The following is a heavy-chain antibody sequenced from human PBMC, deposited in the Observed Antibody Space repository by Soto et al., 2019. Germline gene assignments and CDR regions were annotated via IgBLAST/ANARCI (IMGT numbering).Heavy chain of an antibody. CDR2: IWYDGSNK. V-gene: IGHV3-33*01. CDR1: GFTFSSYG. J-gene: IGHJ4*02. CDR3: ARDRRSSSWYYYFDY. D-gene: IGHD6-13*01. Sequence: QVQLVESGGGVVQPGRSLRLSCAASGFTFSSYGMHWVRQAPGKGLEWVAVIWYDGSNKYYADSVKGRFTISRDNSKNTLYLQMNSLRAEDTAVYYCARDRRSSSWYYYFDYWGQGPLVTVSS.